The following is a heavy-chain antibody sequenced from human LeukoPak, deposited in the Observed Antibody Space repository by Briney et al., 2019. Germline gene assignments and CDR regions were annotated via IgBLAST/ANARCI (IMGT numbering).Heavy chain of an antibody. CDR3: ARLGGSSPFDY. J-gene: IGHJ4*02. D-gene: IGHD6-6*01. CDR2: IDSDGSST. V-gene: IGHV3-74*01. CDR1: GFSFSSYW. Sequence: GGSLRLSCAASGFSFSSYWMQWVRQAPGKGLVWVSRIDSDGSSTTYADSVKGRFTISRGNAKNTLYLQMNSLRADDTAVYYCARLGGSSPFDYWGQGTLVTVSS.